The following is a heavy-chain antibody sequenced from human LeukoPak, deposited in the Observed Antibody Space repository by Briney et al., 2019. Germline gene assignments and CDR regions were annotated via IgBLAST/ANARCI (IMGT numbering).Heavy chain of an antibody. CDR2: ISGSGGST. CDR3: AKVSVHYYDTPGDFDY. V-gene: IGHV3-23*01. Sequence: GGSPRLSCAASGFTFSSYAMSWVRQAPGKGLEWVSAISGSGGSTYYADSVKGRFTISRDNSKNTLYLQMNSLRAEDTAVYYCAKVSVHYYDTPGDFDYWGQGTLVTVSS. CDR1: GFTFSSYA. D-gene: IGHD3-22*01. J-gene: IGHJ4*02.